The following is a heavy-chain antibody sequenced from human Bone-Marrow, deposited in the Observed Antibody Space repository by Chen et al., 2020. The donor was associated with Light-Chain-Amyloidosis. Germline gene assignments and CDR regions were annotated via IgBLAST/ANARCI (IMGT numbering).Heavy chain of an antibody. V-gene: IGHV3-23*04. CDR3: AKDISYDDILPGYPADAFDI. D-gene: IGHD3-9*01. Sequence: EVQLVESGGGLLQRGGSLRLSCAASGFAFSSYAMSWVRQAPGKGLEWVSTISGRGGSRYYGDPVKGRLNISRDNSKNALLLQMNSLRAEDTAVYYCAKDISYDDILPGYPADAFDIWGQGTMVTVSS. CDR2: ISGRGGSR. J-gene: IGHJ3*02. CDR1: GFAFSSYA.